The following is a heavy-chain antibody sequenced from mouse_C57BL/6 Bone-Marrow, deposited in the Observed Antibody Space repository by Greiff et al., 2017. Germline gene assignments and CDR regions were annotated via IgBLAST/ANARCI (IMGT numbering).Heavy chain of an antibody. V-gene: IGHV1-64*01. CDR3: FNYYGSSPYYFDY. CDR2: IHPNSGST. CDR1: GYTFTSYW. D-gene: IGHD1-1*01. J-gene: IGHJ2*01. Sequence: QVQLQQPGAELVKPGASVKLSCKASGYTFTSYWMHWVKQRPGQGLEWIGMIHPNSGSTNYNEKFKSKATLTVDKSSSTAYMQLSSLTSEDSAVYYCFNYYGSSPYYFDYWGQGTTLTVSS.